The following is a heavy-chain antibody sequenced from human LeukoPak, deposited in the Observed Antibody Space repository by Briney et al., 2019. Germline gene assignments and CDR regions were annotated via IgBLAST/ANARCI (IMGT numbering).Heavy chain of an antibody. J-gene: IGHJ4*02. V-gene: IGHV3-23*01. Sequence: GGSLRLSCAASGFTFTNYGMIWVRQAPGRGLEWVSAISGSGRSTYYADSVKGRFTISRDNSKNTLYLQMNSLRAEDTAVYYCASPYYYASGSFDVWGQGTLVTVSS. CDR3: ASPYYYASGSFDV. CDR1: GFTFTNYG. CDR2: ISGSGRST. D-gene: IGHD3-10*01.